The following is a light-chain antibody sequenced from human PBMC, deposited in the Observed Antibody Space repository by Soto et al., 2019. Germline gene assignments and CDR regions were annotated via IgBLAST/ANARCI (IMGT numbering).Light chain of an antibody. CDR1: QSVSTN. V-gene: IGKV3-15*01. CDR3: QQYNKLPPWT. CDR2: GAS. J-gene: IGKJ1*01. Sequence: EIVMTQSPDTLSVSPGERATLSCRASQSVSTNLAWYQQKPGQAPRLLMYGASTRATGIPARFSGSGSGTEFTLTISSLQSEDFAVYYCQQYNKLPPWTFGQGTKVDIK.